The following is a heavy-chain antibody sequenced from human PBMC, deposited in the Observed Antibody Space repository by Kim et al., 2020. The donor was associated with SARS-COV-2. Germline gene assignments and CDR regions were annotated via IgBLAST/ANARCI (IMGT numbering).Heavy chain of an antibody. CDR3: ARGATVVTPGGFYAFDI. J-gene: IGHJ3*02. Sequence: LKSRVTISVDTSKNQFSLKLSSVTAADTAVYYCARGATVVTPGGFYAFDIWGQGTMVTVSS. V-gene: IGHV4-31*02. D-gene: IGHD4-17*01.